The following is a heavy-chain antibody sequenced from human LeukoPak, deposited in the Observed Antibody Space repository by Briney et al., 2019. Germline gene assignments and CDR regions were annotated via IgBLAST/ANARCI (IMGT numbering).Heavy chain of an antibody. CDR1: GFTFSSYA. CDR2: INQDGSKQ. V-gene: IGHV3-7*01. D-gene: IGHD2-21*01. CDR3: ARDPDILLGVNFDY. J-gene: IGHJ4*02. Sequence: GGSLRLSCAASGFTFSSYAMHWVRQAPGKGLEWVANINQDGSKQNYVDSVKGRFTVSRDNAQNSLYLQMHSLRAEDTAVYYCARDPDILLGVNFDYWGQGALVIVSS.